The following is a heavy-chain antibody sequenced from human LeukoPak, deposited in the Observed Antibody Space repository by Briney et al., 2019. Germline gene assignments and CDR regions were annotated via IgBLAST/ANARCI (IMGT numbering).Heavy chain of an antibody. CDR2: ISSNGGST. CDR3: ARRLLGPMDV. CDR1: GFTFSSYA. D-gene: IGHD2/OR15-2a*01. Sequence: GGSLRLSCSASGFTFSSYAMHWVRQAPGKGLEYVSAISSNGGSTYYADSVKGRFTISRDNAKNSLYLQMNSLRDEDTAVYYCARRLLGPMDVWGQGTTVTVSS. J-gene: IGHJ6*02. V-gene: IGHV3-64*04.